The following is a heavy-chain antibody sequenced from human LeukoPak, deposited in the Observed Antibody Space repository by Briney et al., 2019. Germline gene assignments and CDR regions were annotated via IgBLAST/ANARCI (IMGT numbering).Heavy chain of an antibody. CDR3: ARDPTTVTSLPYYFDF. CDR2: INDRGRT. V-gene: IGHV4-34*01. CDR1: GGSFIGYH. Sequence: SETLSLTCAVHGGSFIGYHWNWIRQSPSKGLEWIGEINDRGRTNYNPSLESRVTLSVDTSKKEFSLKLSAVTAADTAVYYCARDPTTVTSLPYYFDFWGQGTLVSVSS. D-gene: IGHD4-17*01. J-gene: IGHJ4*02.